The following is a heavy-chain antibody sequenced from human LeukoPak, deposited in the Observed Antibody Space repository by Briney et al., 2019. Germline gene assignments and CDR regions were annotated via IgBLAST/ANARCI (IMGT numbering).Heavy chain of an antibody. CDR2: INPNSGGT. V-gene: IGHV1-2*04. D-gene: IGHD6-19*01. Sequence: ASVKVSCKASGYTFTSYGISWVRQAPGQGLEWMGWINPNSGGTNYAQKFQGWVTMTRDTSISTAYMELSRLRSDDTAVYYCARVGRYVRQWLNDAFDIWGQGTMVTVSS. CDR3: ARVGRYVRQWLNDAFDI. CDR1: GYTFTSYG. J-gene: IGHJ3*02.